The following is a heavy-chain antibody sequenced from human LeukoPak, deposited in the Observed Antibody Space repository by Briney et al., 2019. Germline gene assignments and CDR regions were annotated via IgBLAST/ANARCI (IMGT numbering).Heavy chain of an antibody. Sequence: SETLSLTCTVSGGSISSYYWSWTRQPPGKGLEWIGYIYYSGSTNYNPSLKSRVTISVDTSKDQFSLKLSSVTAADTAMYYCARRAYSSGWYYFDYWGQGTLVTVSS. J-gene: IGHJ4*02. V-gene: IGHV4-59*01. CDR2: IYYSGST. CDR1: GGSISSYY. D-gene: IGHD6-19*01. CDR3: ARRAYSSGWYYFDY.